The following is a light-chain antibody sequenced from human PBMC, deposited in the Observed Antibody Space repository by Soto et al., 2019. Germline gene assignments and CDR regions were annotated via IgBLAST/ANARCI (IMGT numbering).Light chain of an antibody. J-gene: IGKJ4*01. V-gene: IGKV3-20*01. CDR3: QQYYTSPLT. CDR1: QSVSSSY. CDR2: GAS. Sequence: EIVLTQSPGTLSLSPGERATLSCRASQSVSSSYLVWYQQKPGQAPRLLIYGASRRATGIPDRFSGSGSGTDFTLTISRLEPEDFAVYFCQQYYTSPLTFGGGTKVEIK.